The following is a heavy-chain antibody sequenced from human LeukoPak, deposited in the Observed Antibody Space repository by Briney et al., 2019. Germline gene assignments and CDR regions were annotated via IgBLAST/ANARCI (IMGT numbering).Heavy chain of an antibody. CDR3: ARDNPISSGWYGHDY. Sequence: HPGGSLRLSCAASGFTFSSYWMHWVRQAPGKGLVWVSRINSDGSSTNYADSVKGRFTISRDNAKNSLYLQMNSLRAEDTAVYYCARDNPISSGWYGHDYWGQGTLVTVSS. CDR1: GFTFSSYW. D-gene: IGHD6-19*01. CDR2: INSDGSST. V-gene: IGHV3-74*01. J-gene: IGHJ4*02.